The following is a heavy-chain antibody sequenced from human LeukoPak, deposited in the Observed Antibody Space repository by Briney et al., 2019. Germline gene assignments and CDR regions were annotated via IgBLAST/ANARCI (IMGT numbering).Heavy chain of an antibody. D-gene: IGHD3-22*01. CDR3: ARHGGDRYYYDSSGYFDY. J-gene: IGHJ4*02. Sequence: SETLSLTCTVSGGSISSYYWSWLRQPPGKGLEWIGYIYYSGSTNYNPSLKSRVTISVDTSKNQFSLKLSSVTAADTAVYYCARHGGDRYYYDSSGYFDYGGQGTLVTVSS. V-gene: IGHV4-59*08. CDR2: IYYSGST. CDR1: GGSISSYY.